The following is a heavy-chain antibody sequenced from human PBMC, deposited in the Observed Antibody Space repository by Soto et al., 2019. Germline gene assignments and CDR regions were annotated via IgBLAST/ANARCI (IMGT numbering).Heavy chain of an antibody. CDR3: ARDPGYCTNGVCPIFDF. D-gene: IGHD2-8*01. CDR1: GYSVTNYF. Sequence: SETLSITCTFSGYSVTNYFLIWMRQPPGKGLEWIGHMYHGGRTNYSPSLKSRVTMSLDSSRNQFSLNLSSVTAADTAVYFCARDPGYCTNGVCPIFDFWGQGLLVTVSS. J-gene: IGHJ4*02. CDR2: MYHGGRT. V-gene: IGHV4-59*02.